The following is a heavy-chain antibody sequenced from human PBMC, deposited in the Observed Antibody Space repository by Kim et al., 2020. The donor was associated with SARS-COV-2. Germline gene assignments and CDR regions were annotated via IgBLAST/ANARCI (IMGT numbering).Heavy chain of an antibody. CDR3: ARGVSLTGFDP. CDR2: INHSGST. D-gene: IGHD1-20*01. J-gene: IGHJ5*02. Sequence: SETLSLTCAVYGGSFSGYYWSWIRQPPGKGLEWIGEINHSGSTNYNPSLKSRVTISVDTSKNQFSLKLSSVTAADTAVYYCARGVSLTGFDPWGQGTLVTVSS. V-gene: IGHV4-34*01. CDR1: GGSFSGYY.